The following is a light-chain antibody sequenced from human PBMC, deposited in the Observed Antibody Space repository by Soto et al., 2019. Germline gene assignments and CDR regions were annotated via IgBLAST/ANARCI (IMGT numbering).Light chain of an antibody. J-gene: IGKJ4*01. CDR1: QTVNNNY. V-gene: IGKV3-20*01. CDR3: HQYGSSPVT. Sequence: EIVLTQSPGTLSLSPGERVTLSCRASQTVNNNYLAWYQQTPGQAPRLLIYGASNRATGIPGRFGGSGSGTDFTLTISRLEPEDFAMYYCHQYGSSPVTFGGGTKVDIK. CDR2: GAS.